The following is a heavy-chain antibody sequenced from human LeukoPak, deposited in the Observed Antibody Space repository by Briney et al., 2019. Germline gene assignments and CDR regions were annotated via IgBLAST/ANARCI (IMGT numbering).Heavy chain of an antibody. CDR3: ATFKFYGDYHREEYFQH. J-gene: IGHJ1*01. Sequence: PGGSLRLSCAASGFTFSSYAMHWVRQAPGKGLEYVSAISSNGGSTYYANSVKGRFTISRDNSKNTLYLQMGSLRAEDMAVYYCATFKFYGDYHREEYFQHWGQGTLVTVSS. V-gene: IGHV3-64*01. CDR1: GFTFSSYA. D-gene: IGHD4-17*01. CDR2: ISSNGGST.